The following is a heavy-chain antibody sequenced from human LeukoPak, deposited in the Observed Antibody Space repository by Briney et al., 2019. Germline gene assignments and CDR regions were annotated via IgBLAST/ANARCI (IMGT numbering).Heavy chain of an antibody. CDR2: IYYSEST. D-gene: IGHD2-2*01. CDR3: ARTGCTGTSCYDY. J-gene: IGHJ4*02. V-gene: IGHV4-59*01. Sequence: SETLSLTCTVSGGSIGTYYWSWIRQPPGKGLEWIGNIYYSESTTYNPSLKSRVSMSIDTSKNQFSLKLTSVTAADTALYYCARTGCTGTSCYDYWGQGTLVTVSS. CDR1: GGSIGTYY.